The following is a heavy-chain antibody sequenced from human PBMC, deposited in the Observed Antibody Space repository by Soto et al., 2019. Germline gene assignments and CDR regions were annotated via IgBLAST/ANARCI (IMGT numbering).Heavy chain of an antibody. Sequence: QVQLVESGGGVVQPGRSLRLSCAASGFTFSSYAMHWVRKAPGKGLEWVAVISYDGSNKYYADSVKGRFTISRDNSKNTLYLQMNSLRAEDTAVYYCDYYGSGRPDYWGQGTLVTVSS. V-gene: IGHV3-30-3*01. J-gene: IGHJ4*02. D-gene: IGHD3-10*01. CDR1: GFTFSSYA. CDR3: DYYGSGRPDY. CDR2: ISYDGSNK.